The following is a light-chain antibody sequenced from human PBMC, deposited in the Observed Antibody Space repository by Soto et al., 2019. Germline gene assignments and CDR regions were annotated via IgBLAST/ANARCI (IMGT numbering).Light chain of an antibody. J-gene: IGKJ3*01. V-gene: IGKV3-11*01. CDR1: QSVSSY. CDR3: QQSSNWPRFT. Sequence: EIVMTQSPATLSLSPGDSATLSCRGSQSVSSYLAWYQQKPGQAPRLLIYDAYNRATGIPARFSGSGSGTDFTLTISSLEPEDFAVYYCQQSSNWPRFTFGPGTKVEIK. CDR2: DAY.